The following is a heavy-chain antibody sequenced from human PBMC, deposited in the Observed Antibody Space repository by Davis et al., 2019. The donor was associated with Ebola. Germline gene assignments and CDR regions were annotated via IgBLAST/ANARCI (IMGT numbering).Heavy chain of an antibody. CDR1: GGSISSYY. CDR2: IYYSGST. CDR3: AREGGSGGSSYYYGMDV. Sequence: PSETLSLTCTVSGGSISSYYWSWIRQPPGKGLEWIGYIYYSGSTNYNPSLKSRVTISVDTSKNQFSLKLSSVTAADTAVYYCAREGGSGGSSYYYGMDVWGQGTTVTVSS. J-gene: IGHJ6*02. V-gene: IGHV4-59*01. D-gene: IGHD2-15*01.